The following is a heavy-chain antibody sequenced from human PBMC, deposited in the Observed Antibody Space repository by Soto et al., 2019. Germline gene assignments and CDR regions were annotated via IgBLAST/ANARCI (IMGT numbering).Heavy chain of an antibody. Sequence: PGGSLRLSCAASGFTFSSYAMSWVRQAPGKGLEWVSAISGSGGSTYYADSVKGRFTISRDNSKNTLYLQMNSLRAEDTAVYYCAKFFYGLVVPAADPDYWGQGTLVTVSS. CDR3: AKFFYGLVVPAADPDY. CDR1: GFTFSSYA. D-gene: IGHD2-2*01. CDR2: ISGSGGST. J-gene: IGHJ4*02. V-gene: IGHV3-23*01.